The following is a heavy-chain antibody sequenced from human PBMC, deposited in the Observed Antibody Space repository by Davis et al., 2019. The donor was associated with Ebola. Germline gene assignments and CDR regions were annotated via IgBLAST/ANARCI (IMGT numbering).Heavy chain of an antibody. V-gene: IGHV3-30*04. CDR2: ISYDGSNK. CDR1: GFTFSSYA. Sequence: GESLKISCAASGFTFSSYAMHWVRQAPGKGLEWVAVISYDGSNKYYADSVKGRFTISRDNAKNSLYLQMNSLRAEDTALYYCAKDISSVREDCFDYWGQGTLVTVSS. D-gene: IGHD3-3*02. J-gene: IGHJ4*02. CDR3: AKDISSVREDCFDY.